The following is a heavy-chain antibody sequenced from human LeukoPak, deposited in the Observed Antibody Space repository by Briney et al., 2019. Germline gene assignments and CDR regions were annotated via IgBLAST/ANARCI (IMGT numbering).Heavy chain of an antibody. CDR2: VYTTGST. D-gene: IGHD2-2*03. V-gene: IGHV4-4*07. CDR3: ARGWIDGLDY. Sequence: PSETLSLTCTVSGGSLSSYYWSWIRQPAGKELEWIGRVYTTGSTNYNPSLKSRVTMSVDTSKNQFSLKLSSVTAADTAVYYCARGWIDGLDYWGQGTLVTVSS. J-gene: IGHJ4*02. CDR1: GGSLSSYY.